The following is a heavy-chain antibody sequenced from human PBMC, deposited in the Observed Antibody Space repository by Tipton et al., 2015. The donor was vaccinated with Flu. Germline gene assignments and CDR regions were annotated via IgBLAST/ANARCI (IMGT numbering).Heavy chain of an antibody. D-gene: IGHD6-13*01. Sequence: LRLSCTVSGGSITSSSYYLGWIRQPPGKGLEWIGSIYYSGSTYYNPSLKSRVTISVDTSKNQFSLKLSSVTAADTAVYYCARDRIRAAAGSTLGYGMDVWGQGTTVSVSS. CDR3: ARDRIRAAAGSTLGYGMDV. J-gene: IGHJ6*02. CDR1: GGSITSSSYY. CDR2: IYYSGST. V-gene: IGHV4-39*07.